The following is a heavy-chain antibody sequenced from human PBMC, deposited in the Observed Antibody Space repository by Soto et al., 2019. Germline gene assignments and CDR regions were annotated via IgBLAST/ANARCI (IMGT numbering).Heavy chain of an antibody. V-gene: IGHV3-23*01. CDR1: GFSFGSYA. Sequence: GGSLRLSCAVSGFSFGSYAMSWVRQSPGRGLEGVSIINNSGDTYYADSVKGRFTISRDNSKNMLYVQMNSLRAEDTAVYYCAKALWPSSGYFWSGYSLFDFWGQGTLVTVSS. CDR3: AKALWPSSGYFWSGYSLFDF. J-gene: IGHJ4*02. D-gene: IGHD3-3*01. CDR2: INNSGDT.